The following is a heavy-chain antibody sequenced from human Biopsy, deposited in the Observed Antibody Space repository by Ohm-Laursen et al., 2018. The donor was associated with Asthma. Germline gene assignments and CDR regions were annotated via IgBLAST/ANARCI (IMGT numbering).Heavy chain of an antibody. D-gene: IGHD1-7*01. CDR2: ISFDGTNK. J-gene: IGHJ4*02. CDR1: GFSFSNYC. V-gene: IGHV3-30*18. Sequence: SLRLSCSASGFSFSNYCMHWVRQAPGEGLDWVADISFDGTNKNYTDSMKGRFTISRDNSKNTLHLEMNSLRAEDTAVYFCAKEVFPGWELRRGPDSWGQGTLVTVSS. CDR3: AKEVFPGWELRRGPDS.